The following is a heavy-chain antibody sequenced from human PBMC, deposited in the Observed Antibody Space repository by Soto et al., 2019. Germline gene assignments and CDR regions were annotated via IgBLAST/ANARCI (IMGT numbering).Heavy chain of an antibody. D-gene: IGHD3-9*01. Sequence: SETLSLTCTVSGGSISSGRFYWSWIRQHPGKGLEWIGHISDSGSSYYNPSLESRVTISVDTSKNQFSLKLSAVTVADTAVYFFARTTFYDIFTAYYSLYDYWGQGTLVTVSS. CDR1: GGSISSGRFY. CDR3: ARTTFYDIFTAYYSLYDY. J-gene: IGHJ4*02. CDR2: ISDSGSS. V-gene: IGHV4-31*03.